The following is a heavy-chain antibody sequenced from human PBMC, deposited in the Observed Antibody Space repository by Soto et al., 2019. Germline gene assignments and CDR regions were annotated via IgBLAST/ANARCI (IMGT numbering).Heavy chain of an antibody. V-gene: IGHV4-39*01. Sequence: SETLSLTCAVSGDSMSSSYCYWGWIRQPPGKGLEWIGSIYYSGSTYYNPSLQSRVAISVDTSKNQFSLKLKSVTAADTAIYYCARRTVNIRTFYSGLKTHCFDYWGQGAPVTVSS. CDR2: IYYSGST. CDR1: GDSMSSSYCY. D-gene: IGHD6-19*01. J-gene: IGHJ4*02. CDR3: ARRTVNIRTFYSGLKTHCFDY.